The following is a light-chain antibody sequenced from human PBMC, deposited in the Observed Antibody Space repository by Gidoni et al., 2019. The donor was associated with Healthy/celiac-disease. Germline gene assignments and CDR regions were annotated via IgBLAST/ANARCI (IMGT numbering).Light chain of an antibody. Sequence: SYVLTSPPSVSVAPGQTARITCGGNNIGSKSVHWYQQKPGQAPVLVVYDVSDRPSGIPERFSGSNSGNTATLTISRVEAGDEADYYWQVWDSSSDNVVFGGGTKLTVL. J-gene: IGLJ2*01. CDR2: DVS. CDR3: QVWDSSSDNVV. V-gene: IGLV3-21*02. CDR1: NIGSKS.